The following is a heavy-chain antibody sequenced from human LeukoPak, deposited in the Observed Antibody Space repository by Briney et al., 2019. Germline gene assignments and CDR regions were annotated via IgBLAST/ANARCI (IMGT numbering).Heavy chain of an antibody. Sequence: GASVKVSCKASGNTFTGYYMHWVRQAPGPRLEWMGWINPNSGGTNYAQKFQGRVTMTRDTSISTAYMELSRLRSDDTAVYYCAILPDCSSTSCYTVDYWGQGTLVTVSS. CDR2: INPNSGGT. CDR1: GNTFTGYY. V-gene: IGHV1-2*02. D-gene: IGHD2-2*02. CDR3: AILPDCSSTSCYTVDY. J-gene: IGHJ4*02.